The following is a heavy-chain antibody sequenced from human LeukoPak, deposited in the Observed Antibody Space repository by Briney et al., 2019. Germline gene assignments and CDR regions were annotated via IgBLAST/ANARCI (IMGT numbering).Heavy chain of an antibody. CDR1: GFTFSSYG. Sequence: GTSLRLSCAASGFTFSSYGMNWVRQAPGKGLEWVAVISYDGTNKFYVDSLRGRFTISRDNSKNTLYLQMNSLRAEDTAAYYCAKDGYYGSGTYPDYWGQGTLVTVSS. D-gene: IGHD3-10*01. V-gene: IGHV3-30*18. J-gene: IGHJ4*02. CDR2: ISYDGTNK. CDR3: AKDGYYGSGTYPDY.